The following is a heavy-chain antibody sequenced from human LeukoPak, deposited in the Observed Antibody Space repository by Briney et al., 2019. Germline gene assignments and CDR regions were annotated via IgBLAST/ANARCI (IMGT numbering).Heavy chain of an antibody. V-gene: IGHV1-18*01. CDR1: GYTFTSYG. Sequence: GASVKVSCKASGYTFTSYGISWVRQAPGQGLEWMGWISAYNGNTNYAQKLQSRVTMTTDTSTSTAYMELRSLRSDDTAVYYCATATKGDYYDSSGYYPGEAFDIWGQGTMVTVSS. J-gene: IGHJ3*02. D-gene: IGHD3-22*01. CDR2: ISAYNGNT. CDR3: ATATKGDYYDSSGYYPGEAFDI.